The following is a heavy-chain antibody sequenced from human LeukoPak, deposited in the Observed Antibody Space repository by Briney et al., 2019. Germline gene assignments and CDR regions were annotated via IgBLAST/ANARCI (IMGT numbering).Heavy chain of an antibody. Sequence: MASETLSLTCTVSGASVSSSSYYWGCIRQPPGKGLEWIASIYYSGCTYYNPSLNSLFTISVDTAKNQFSLKVRSVNAADTAVYFCARGRITMILGVTIRKGPPVDNYYMDVWGKGTAVTVSS. J-gene: IGHJ6*03. V-gene: IGHV4-39*07. D-gene: IGHD3-10*01. CDR2: IYYSGCT. CDR1: GASVSSSSYY. CDR3: ARGRITMILGVTIRKGPPVDNYYMDV.